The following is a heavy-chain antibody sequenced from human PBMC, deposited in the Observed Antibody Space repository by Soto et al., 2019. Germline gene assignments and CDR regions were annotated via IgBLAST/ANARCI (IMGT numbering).Heavy chain of an antibody. J-gene: IGHJ4*02. D-gene: IGHD7-27*01. CDR2: IIPIHGTT. Sequence: QMEQSGAEVRKPGSSVKVSCKPSGGSLTSDPMAWVRQAPGQGFEWMGGIIPIHGTTEYAQKFQGRVTITADESTNRATLELTGLTSEDMAVYYCARGWGLVSWGQGTLVTVSS. V-gene: IGHV1-69*01. CDR3: ARGWGLVS. CDR1: GGSLTSDP.